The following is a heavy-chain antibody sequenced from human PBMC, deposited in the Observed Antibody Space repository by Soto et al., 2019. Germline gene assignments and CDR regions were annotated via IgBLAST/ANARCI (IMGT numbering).Heavy chain of an antibody. Sequence: SETLSLTCTVSGGSISGGGYYWSWIRQHPGKGLEWIGYIYYSGSTYYNPSLKSRVTISVDTSKNQFSLKLSSVTAADTAVYYCARMGSGYYYAAFDIWGQGTMVTVSS. CDR1: GGSISGGGYY. CDR3: ARMGSGYYYAAFDI. V-gene: IGHV4-31*03. D-gene: IGHD3-22*01. J-gene: IGHJ3*02. CDR2: IYYSGST.